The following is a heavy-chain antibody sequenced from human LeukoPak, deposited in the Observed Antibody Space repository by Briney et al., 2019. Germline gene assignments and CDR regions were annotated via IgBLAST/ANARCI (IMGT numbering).Heavy chain of an antibody. Sequence: GGSLRLSCVASGFRFSDYGMHWVRQAPGKGLEWMAVISYDGITKKYADSVQGRFTISRDNSKNTVQLEMNSLRVEDTAVYYCVFCSGGNCYYAVRGWTYWGQGTLVTVSS. V-gene: IGHV3-30*03. J-gene: IGHJ4*02. CDR2: ISYDGITK. CDR1: GFRFSDYG. CDR3: VFCSGGNCYYAVRGWTY. D-gene: IGHD2-15*01.